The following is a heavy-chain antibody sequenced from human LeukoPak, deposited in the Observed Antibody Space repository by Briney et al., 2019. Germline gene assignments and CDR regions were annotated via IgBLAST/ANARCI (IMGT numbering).Heavy chain of an antibody. CDR3: ARAPIAAARGYYFDH. Sequence: GGSLRLSCAASGFTFSSYAMHWVRQAPGKGLEWVAVISYDGSNKYYADSVKGRFTISRDNSKNTLYLQMNSLRAEDTAVYYCARAPIAAARGYYFDHWGQGTLVTVSS. CDR1: GFTFSSYA. V-gene: IGHV3-30-3*01. J-gene: IGHJ4*02. CDR2: ISYDGSNK. D-gene: IGHD6-13*01.